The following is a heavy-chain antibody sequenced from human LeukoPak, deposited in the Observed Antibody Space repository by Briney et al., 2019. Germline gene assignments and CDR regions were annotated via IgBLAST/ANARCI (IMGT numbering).Heavy chain of an antibody. V-gene: IGHV3-7*01. D-gene: IGHD3-3*01. Sequence: GGSLRLSCAASGITFSNYWMTWARQAPGKGLEWVADIKQDGSEKLYVNSVRGRFTISRDNAKMSLFLQMNSLRAEDTAVYYCARDNGVVHGVYYMDVWGKGTTVTVS. J-gene: IGHJ6*03. CDR3: ARDNGVVHGVYYMDV. CDR1: GITFSNYW. CDR2: IKQDGSEK.